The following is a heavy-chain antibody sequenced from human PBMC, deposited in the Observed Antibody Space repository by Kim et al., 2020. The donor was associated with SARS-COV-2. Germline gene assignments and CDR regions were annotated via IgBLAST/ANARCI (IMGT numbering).Heavy chain of an antibody. V-gene: IGHV3-7*01. CDR1: GFTFSSYW. D-gene: IGHD6-19*01. CDR3: SREGDLYSSGKDAFDI. Sequence: GGSLRLSCAASGFTFSSYWMTWVRQAPGKGLEWVANIKQDGNQKYYVDSVKGRFTISRANAKKSLYLQLNSLRAEDTAVYYCSREGDLYSSGKDAFDIWG. CDR2: IKQDGNQK. J-gene: IGHJ3*02.